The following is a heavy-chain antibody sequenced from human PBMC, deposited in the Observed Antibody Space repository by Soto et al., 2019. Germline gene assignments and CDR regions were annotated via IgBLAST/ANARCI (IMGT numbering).Heavy chain of an antibody. CDR1: GFTFSSYA. V-gene: IGHV3-30-3*01. CDR2: ISYDGSNK. J-gene: IGHJ4*02. Sequence: SLRLSCAASGFTFSSYAMHWVRQAPGKGLEWVAVISYDGSNKYYADSVKGRFTISRDNSKNTLYLQMNSLRAEDTAVYYCASHLGGSSSGYRYWGQGTLVTVSS. D-gene: IGHD3-22*01. CDR3: ASHLGGSSSGYRY.